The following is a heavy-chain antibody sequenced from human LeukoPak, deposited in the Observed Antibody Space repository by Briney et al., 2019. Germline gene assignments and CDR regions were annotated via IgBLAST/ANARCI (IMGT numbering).Heavy chain of an antibody. Sequence: GGSLRLSCAASGFPFNSYAMSWVPQATGKGLEWVSAISSCGGTTYYADSVKGRFTISRDNSENTLFLQMNSLRAEDMAVYYCAKEPREYCSSTSWPNWFDLWGQGTLVTVSS. CDR3: AKEPREYCSSTSWPNWFDL. D-gene: IGHD2-2*01. CDR2: ISSCGGTT. J-gene: IGHJ5*02. V-gene: IGHV3-23*01. CDR1: GFPFNSYA.